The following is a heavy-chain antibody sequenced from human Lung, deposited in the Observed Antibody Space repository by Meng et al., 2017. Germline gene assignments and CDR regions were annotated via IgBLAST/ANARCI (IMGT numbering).Heavy chain of an antibody. V-gene: IGHV4-34*01. Sequence: QVQLQQGGAGLFKPSEPLTFTCAVYGGSFSGYYWSWLRQPPGKGLEWIGEINHSGSTNYNPSLKSRVTISVDTSKNQFSLKLSSVTAADTAVYYCARPKQANWYFDLWGRGTLVTVSS. CDR1: GGSFSGYY. D-gene: IGHD1/OR15-1a*01. J-gene: IGHJ2*01. CDR2: INHSGST. CDR3: ARPKQANWYFDL.